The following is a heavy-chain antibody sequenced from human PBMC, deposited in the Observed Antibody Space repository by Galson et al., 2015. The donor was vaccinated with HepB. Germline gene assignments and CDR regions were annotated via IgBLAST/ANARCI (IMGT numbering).Heavy chain of an antibody. V-gene: IGHV1-2*02. Sequence: SVKVSCKASGYTFTGYYMHWVRQAPGQGLEWMGWINPNSGGTNYAQKFQGGVTMTRDTSISTAYMELSRLRSDDTAVYYCARGTDYGGNSVAIDYWGQGTLGTVSS. D-gene: IGHD4-23*01. CDR2: INPNSGGT. CDR3: ARGTDYGGNSVAIDY. J-gene: IGHJ4*02. CDR1: GYTFTGYY.